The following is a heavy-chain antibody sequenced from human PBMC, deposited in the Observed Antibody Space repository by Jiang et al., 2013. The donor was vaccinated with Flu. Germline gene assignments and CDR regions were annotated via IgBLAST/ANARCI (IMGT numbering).Heavy chain of an antibody. CDR3: ARQWDDTGNYYARTHFDS. Sequence: GPGLVKPSGDPVPHLQCPLVNSVSSRSRYWGWIRQPPGKGLEWIASIYGGSTYYNPSLQSRVTLSVDASNNHFSLSLNSVTAADGAIYYCARQWDDTGNYYARTHFDSWGQGNPGQPSPQ. CDR2: IYGGST. D-gene: IGHD1-26*01. J-gene: IGHJ4*01. CDR1: VNSVSSRSRY. V-gene: IGHV4-39*01.